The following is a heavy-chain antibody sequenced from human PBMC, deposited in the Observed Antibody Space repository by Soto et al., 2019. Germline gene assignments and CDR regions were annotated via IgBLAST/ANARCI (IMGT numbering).Heavy chain of an antibody. V-gene: IGHV4-4*07. Sequence: QVQLQESGPGLVKPSETLSLTCTVSGGSISSYYWNWIRQPAGKGLGWIGQIYASGTTNYNPSLKSRVTMSVDTSKNQFSLNVSSVTAADTAVYYCARGPPIDSSAWYVNYWGQGTLVTVSS. CDR1: GGSISSYY. J-gene: IGHJ4*02. D-gene: IGHD6-19*01. CDR2: IYASGTT. CDR3: ARGPPIDSSAWYVNY.